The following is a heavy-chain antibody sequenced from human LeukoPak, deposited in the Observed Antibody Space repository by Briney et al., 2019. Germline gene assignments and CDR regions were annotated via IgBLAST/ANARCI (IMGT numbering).Heavy chain of an antibody. CDR2: IYYSGGT. D-gene: IGHD6-13*01. CDR1: GGSISSYY. V-gene: IGHV4-59*01. J-gene: IGHJ5*02. CDR3: ARARARYSSHGDSWFDP. Sequence: SETLSLTCTVSGGSISSYYWSWIRQPPGKGLEWIGYIYYSGGTNYNPSLKSRVTISVDTSKNQFSLKLSSVTAADTAVYYCARARARYSSHGDSWFDPWGQGTLVAVSS.